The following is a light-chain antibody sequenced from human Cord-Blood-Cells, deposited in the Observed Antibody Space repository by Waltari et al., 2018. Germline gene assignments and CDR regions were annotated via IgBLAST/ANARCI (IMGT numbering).Light chain of an antibody. CDR1: SSDVGGYNY. V-gene: IGLV2-14*01. CDR3: SSYTSSSTLV. CDR2: EVS. Sequence: QSALTQPASVSGSPGQSITISCTGTSSDVGGYNYVSWYQQNPGKAPKLMIYEVSNRPSGVSNRFSGSKSGNTASLTISGLQAEDEADYYCSSYTSSSTLVFGGGTKLNVL. J-gene: IGLJ2*01.